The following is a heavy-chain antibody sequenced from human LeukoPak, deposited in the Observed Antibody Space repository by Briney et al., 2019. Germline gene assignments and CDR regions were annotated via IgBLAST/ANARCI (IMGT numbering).Heavy chain of an antibody. CDR2: IYTSGST. CDR3: ARSRGGSGIPDYFDY. CDR1: GVSISSYY. V-gene: IGHV4-4*07. D-gene: IGHD3-10*01. Sequence: SETLSLTCTVSGVSISSYYWSWIRQPAGKGLEWIGRIYTSGSTNYNPSLKSRVTMSVDTSKNQFSLKLSSVTAADTAVYYCARSRGGSGIPDYFDYWGQGTLVTVSS. J-gene: IGHJ4*02.